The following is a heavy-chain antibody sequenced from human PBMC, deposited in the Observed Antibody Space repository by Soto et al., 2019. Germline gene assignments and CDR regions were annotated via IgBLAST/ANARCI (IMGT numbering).Heavy chain of an antibody. D-gene: IGHD2-2*01. V-gene: IGHV1-69*13. J-gene: IGHJ3*02. CDR1: GSTFSSYA. CDR2: IIPIFGTA. Sequence: GSSVKVSCKASGSTFSSYAISWVRQAPGQGLEWMGGIIPIFGTANYAQKFQGRVTITADESTSTAHMELSSLRSEDTAVYYYEREPQDIVVVQGAALQRDAFAIWGQGTFVPVS. CDR3: EREPQDIVVVQGAALQRDAFAI.